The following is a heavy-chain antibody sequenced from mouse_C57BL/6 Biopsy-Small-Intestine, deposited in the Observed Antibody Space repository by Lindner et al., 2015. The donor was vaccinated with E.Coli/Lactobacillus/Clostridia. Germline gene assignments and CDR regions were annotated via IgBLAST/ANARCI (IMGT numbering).Heavy chain of an antibody. D-gene: IGHD2-1*01. CDR3: VRQRGNYGNYYAMDC. V-gene: IGHV10-1*01. CDR2: IRSKSNNYAT. J-gene: IGHJ4*01. CDR1: GFSFNTYA. Sequence: VQLQESGGGLVQPKGSLKLSCAASGFSFNTYAMNWVRQAPGKGLEWVARIRSKSNNYATNYADSVKDRFTISRDDSENVLYLQMNNLKAEDTAMYYCVRQRGNYGNYYAMDCWGQGTSVTVSS.